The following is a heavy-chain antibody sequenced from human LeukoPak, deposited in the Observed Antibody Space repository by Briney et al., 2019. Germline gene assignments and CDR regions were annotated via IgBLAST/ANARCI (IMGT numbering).Heavy chain of an antibody. CDR2: IYYSGST. D-gene: IGHD3-22*01. CDR1: GGSISSSSYY. V-gene: IGHV4-39*01. J-gene: IGHJ4*02. Sequence: SETLSLTCTVSGGSISSSSYYWGWIRQPRGKGLEWIGSIYYSGSTYYNPSLKSRVTISVDTSKNQFSLKLSSVTAADTAVYYCASHFQLYDSSGYYPYYFDYWGQGTLVTVSS. CDR3: ASHFQLYDSSGYYPYYFDY.